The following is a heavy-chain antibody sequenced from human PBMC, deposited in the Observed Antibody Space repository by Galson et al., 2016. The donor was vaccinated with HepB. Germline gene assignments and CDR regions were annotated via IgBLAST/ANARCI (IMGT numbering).Heavy chain of an antibody. V-gene: IGHV4-4*02. D-gene: IGHD2-8*01. Sequence: SETLSLTCAVSGGSISSMNSSIWWSWLRQPPGKGLEWIGEIYHTGTSNNNPFLSSRFTLSVDKSRNQFSLNPTSVTAADTAVYYCARAAIIPGARMVFDPWGQGILVTVSS. CDR3: ARAAIIPGARMVFDP. CDR2: IYHTGTS. J-gene: IGHJ5*02. CDR1: GGSISSMNSSIW.